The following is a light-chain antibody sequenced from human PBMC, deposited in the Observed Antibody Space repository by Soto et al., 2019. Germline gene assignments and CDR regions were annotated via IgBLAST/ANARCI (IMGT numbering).Light chain of an antibody. V-gene: IGKV3-20*01. Sequence: GLRKFPGPLAWSPGERATPSCRASQSVANNYLAWYQQKPGQAPRLVFFGSSDRATGIPDRFSGSGSGTDFTLTISRLEPEDFAVYYCQQYGSSPPYTFGQGTKLEIK. CDR2: GSS. CDR3: QQYGSSPPYT. J-gene: IGKJ2*01. CDR1: QSVANNY.